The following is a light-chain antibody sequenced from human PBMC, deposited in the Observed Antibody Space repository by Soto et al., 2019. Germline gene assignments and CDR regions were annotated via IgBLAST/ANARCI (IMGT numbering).Light chain of an antibody. V-gene: IGLV2-8*01. CDR3: SSYSASNTVL. J-gene: IGLJ2*01. CDR2: EVY. CDR1: VSDVGGYNS. Sequence: QSALTQPPSASGSPGQSVTISCTGTVSDVGGYNSVSWYQQNPGKAPKLMIYEVYKRPSGVPDRFSGSKSGNTASLTVSGLQDEDEADYYCSSYSASNTVLFGGGTQLTVL.